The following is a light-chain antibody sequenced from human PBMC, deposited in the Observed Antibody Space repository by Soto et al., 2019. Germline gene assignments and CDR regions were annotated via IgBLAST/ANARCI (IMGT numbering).Light chain of an antibody. CDR1: QSVSSY. CDR2: DVS. J-gene: IGKJ5*01. CDR3: QQRSSWPIT. Sequence: EVVLTQSPATLSLSPGESATLSCRASQSVSSYLAWYQQKPGQAPRLLIYDVSTRATGVPARFSGSGSGTDFTLTISSLEPEDFAVYYCQQRSSWPITFGQGTRLEIK. V-gene: IGKV3-11*01.